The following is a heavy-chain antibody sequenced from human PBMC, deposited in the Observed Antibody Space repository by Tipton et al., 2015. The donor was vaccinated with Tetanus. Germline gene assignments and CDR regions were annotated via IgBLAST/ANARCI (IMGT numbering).Heavy chain of an antibody. CDR1: GGSISRSAHY. Sequence: TLSLTCNVSGGSISRSAHYWGWIRQSPGKGLEWIGNMYYSGTTHYNPSLKSRVTISVDTSKNQFSLHLRSVTASDTAMYYCVKCTAMTGRYNWFDPWGQGTLVTVSS. J-gene: IGHJ5*02. V-gene: IGHV4-39*01. CDR3: VKCTAMTGRYNWFDP. CDR2: MYYSGTT. D-gene: IGHD5-18*01.